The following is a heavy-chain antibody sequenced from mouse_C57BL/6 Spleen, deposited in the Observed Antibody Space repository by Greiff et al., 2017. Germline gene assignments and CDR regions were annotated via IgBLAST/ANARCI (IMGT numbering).Heavy chain of an antibody. Sequence: VQLQQSGPELVKPGPSVKISCKASGYAFSSSWMNWVKQRPGKGLEWIGRIYPGDGDTNYNGKFKGKATLTADKSSSTAYMQLSSLTSEDSAVYFCARKDYYAMDYWGQGTSVTVSS. J-gene: IGHJ4*01. CDR2: IYPGDGDT. CDR1: GYAFSSSW. V-gene: IGHV1-82*01. CDR3: ARKDYYAMDY.